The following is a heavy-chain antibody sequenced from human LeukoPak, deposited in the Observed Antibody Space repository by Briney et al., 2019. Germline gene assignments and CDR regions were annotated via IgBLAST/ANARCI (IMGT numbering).Heavy chain of an antibody. CDR2: IYYSGST. V-gene: IGHV4-39*07. D-gene: IGHD6-6*01. Sequence: SETLSLTCTVSGGSISSSSYYWGWLRQPPGKGLEWIGSIYYSGSTYYNPSLKTRFTISVDTSKNQFSLKLSSVTAADTAVYYCATYSSSSTDAFDIWGQGTMVTVSS. CDR1: GGSISSSSYY. CDR3: ATYSSSSTDAFDI. J-gene: IGHJ3*02.